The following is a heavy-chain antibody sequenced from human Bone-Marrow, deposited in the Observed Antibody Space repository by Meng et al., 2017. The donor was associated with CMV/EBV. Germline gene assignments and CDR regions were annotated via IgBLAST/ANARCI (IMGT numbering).Heavy chain of an antibody. Sequence: VRVWGSVVGLVRPGGSLSLSCAALGFTFSSYAMSWVRQAPGKGLEWVSAISGSGGSTYYADSVKGRFTISRDNSKNTLYLQMNSLRAEDTAVYYCAKYVVVTAAADYWGQGTLVTVSS. J-gene: IGHJ4*02. V-gene: IGHV3-23*01. CDR3: AKYVVVTAAADY. CDR1: GFTFSSYA. CDR2: ISGSGGST. D-gene: IGHD2-21*02.